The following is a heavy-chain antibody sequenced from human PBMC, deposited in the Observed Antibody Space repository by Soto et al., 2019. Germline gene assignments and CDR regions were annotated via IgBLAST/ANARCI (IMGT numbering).Heavy chain of an antibody. V-gene: IGHV4-39*01. CDR3: SRLTNARPGDD. CDR2: IYYSGNT. D-gene: IGHD2-2*01. CDR1: GGSITSSNYH. Sequence: QVQLQESGPGLVKPSEALSLICTVSGGSITSSNYHWGWSRQPPGKGLEWIGTIYYSGNTYYNPSLKSRVTMSMDASKNQFSLTLSSVAVADTAVYYCSRLTNARPGDDWGQGTLVTVSS. J-gene: IGHJ4*02.